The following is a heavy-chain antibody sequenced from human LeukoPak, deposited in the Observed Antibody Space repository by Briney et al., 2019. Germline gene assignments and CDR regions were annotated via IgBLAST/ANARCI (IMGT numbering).Heavy chain of an antibody. Sequence: PGGSLRLSCAASGFTFSSYAMSWVRQAPGKGLEWVSAISGSGGSTYYADSVKGRFTISRDNSKNTLYLQMNSLRAEDTAVYYCAKDPEFRGTTFSVYFDYWGQGTLVTVSS. CDR3: AKDPEFRGTTFSVYFDY. CDR2: ISGSGGST. V-gene: IGHV3-23*01. J-gene: IGHJ4*02. D-gene: IGHD3-10*01. CDR1: GFTFSSYA.